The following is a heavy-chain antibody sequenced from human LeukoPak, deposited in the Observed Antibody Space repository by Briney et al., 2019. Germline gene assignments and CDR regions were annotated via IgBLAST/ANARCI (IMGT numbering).Heavy chain of an antibody. CDR3: ATLGYSYGTDY. V-gene: IGHV4-39*07. Sequence: KPSETLSLTCTVSGGSISSSSYYWGWIRQPPGKGLEWIGSIYYSGNTYYNASLKSRVTISVDTSKNQFSLKLSSVTAADTAVYYCATLGYSYGTDYWGQGTLVTVSS. CDR2: IYYSGNT. CDR1: GGSISSSSYY. D-gene: IGHD5-18*01. J-gene: IGHJ4*02.